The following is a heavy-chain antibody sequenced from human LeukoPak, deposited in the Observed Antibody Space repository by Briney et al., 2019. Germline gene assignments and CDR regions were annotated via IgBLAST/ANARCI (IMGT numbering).Heavy chain of an antibody. CDR3: AAVGRDWLKVDY. D-gene: IGHD3-9*01. V-gene: IGHV1-58*01. Sequence: SVKVSCKASGFTFTSSAVQWVRQARGQRLEWIGWIVVGSGNTNYAQKFQEGVTITRDMSTSTAYMELSSLRSEDTAVYYCAAVGRDWLKVDYWGQGTLVTVSS. CDR1: GFTFTSSA. J-gene: IGHJ4*02. CDR2: IVVGSGNT.